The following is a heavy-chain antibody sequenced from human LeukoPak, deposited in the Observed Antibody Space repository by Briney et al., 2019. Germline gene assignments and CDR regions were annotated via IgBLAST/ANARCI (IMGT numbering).Heavy chain of an antibody. D-gene: IGHD4-17*01. Sequence: PGGSLRLSCAASEFTFSSYEMNWVRQAPGKGLEWVSYISRSGNTIYYADSVKGRFTISRDNSKNTLYLQMNSLRAEDTAVYYCARNQDYGVYNSVGAFDIWGQGTMVTVSS. CDR1: EFTFSSYE. V-gene: IGHV3-48*03. J-gene: IGHJ3*02. CDR3: ARNQDYGVYNSVGAFDI. CDR2: ISRSGNTI.